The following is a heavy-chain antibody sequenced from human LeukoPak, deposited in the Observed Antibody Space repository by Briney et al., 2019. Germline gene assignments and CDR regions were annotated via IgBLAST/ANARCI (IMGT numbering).Heavy chain of an antibody. V-gene: IGHV1-2*02. J-gene: IGHJ5*02. CDR3: ARDNCSGGSCYGHGWFDP. CDR2: INPNSGGT. D-gene: IGHD2-15*01. CDR1: GYTFTGYY. Sequence: GASVTVSCKASGYTFTGYYMQWVRQAPGQGREWMGWINPNSGGTNYAQKFQGRVTMTRDTSISTAYMELSRLRSDDTAVYYCARDNCSGGSCYGHGWFDPWGQGTLVTVSS.